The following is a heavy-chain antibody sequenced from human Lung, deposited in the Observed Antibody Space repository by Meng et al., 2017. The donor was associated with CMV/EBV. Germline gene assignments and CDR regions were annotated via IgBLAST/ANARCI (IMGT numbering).Heavy chain of an antibody. CDR2: IYHSGST. V-gene: IGHV4-38-2*02. Sequence: SDTLSLTCTALGYSIRSGYYWGWVRQHPGKGLEWIGCIYHSGSTYYNPSLKSRVTISVDTSKNQFSLKLSSVTGADTAVYYCARARFDYWGQGKWVNVSS. CDR1: GYSIRSGYY. J-gene: IGHJ4*02. CDR3: ARARFDY.